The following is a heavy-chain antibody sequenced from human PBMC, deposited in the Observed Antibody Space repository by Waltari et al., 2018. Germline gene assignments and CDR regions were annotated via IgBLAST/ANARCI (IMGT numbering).Heavy chain of an antibody. D-gene: IGHD1-1*01. J-gene: IGHJ5*02. CDR2: INSGGDST. CDR3: ARGINESFEP. Sequence: EVQVLQSGGGLAQPGGSLMIPCAASGFTLSEFALGWVRQAPGKGLECVSGINSGGDSTAYVDSVKGRFTISRDNSKNTLYLQMNSLRVEDTSLYDCARGINESFEPWGQGTLVTVSS. V-gene: IGHV3-23*01. CDR1: GFTLSEFA.